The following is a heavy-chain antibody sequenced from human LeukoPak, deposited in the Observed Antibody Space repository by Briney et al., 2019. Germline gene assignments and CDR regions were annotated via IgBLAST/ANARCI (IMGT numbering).Heavy chain of an antibody. CDR2: IFSRSESI. CDR1: GFTFGAYT. Sequence: GGSLRLSCAASGFTFGAYTINWVRQAPGKGLEWVSCIFSRSESILYADSVRGRFTISRDNTKNLLYLQMDSLRVEDTAVYYCARDFFHSSDSRPFDYWGQGTLVTVSS. V-gene: IGHV3-21*01. J-gene: IGHJ4*01. D-gene: IGHD3-22*01. CDR3: ARDFFHSSDSRPFDY.